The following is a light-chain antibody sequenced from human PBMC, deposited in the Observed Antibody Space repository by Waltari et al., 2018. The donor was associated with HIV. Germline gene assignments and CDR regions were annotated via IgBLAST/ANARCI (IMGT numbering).Light chain of an antibody. Sequence: QSALTQPASVSGSPGQSITISCTGSSSGVGDFEYVSWYQQHPGKAPKLIIYDVTKRPSGVSIRFSGSKSGNTASLTISGLQAEDEADYYCSSYTSSTCIFGGGTKLAVL. J-gene: IGLJ2*01. CDR1: SSGVGDFEY. CDR2: DVT. V-gene: IGLV2-14*03. CDR3: SSYTSSTCI.